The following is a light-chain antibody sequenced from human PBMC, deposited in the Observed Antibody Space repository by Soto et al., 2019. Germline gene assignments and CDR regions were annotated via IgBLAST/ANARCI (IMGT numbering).Light chain of an antibody. J-gene: IGKJ2*01. CDR2: GAS. V-gene: IGKV3-20*01. CDR3: QQYGSSYT. CDR1: QSVSSSY. Sequence: EIVLTQSPGTLSLSPGDRATLSCRASQSVSSSYLAWYQQKGGQAPRLLIYGASRRATGTPDRFSGSRSGTDFTLTISRLEPEDFAVYYCQQYGSSYTFGQGTKLEI.